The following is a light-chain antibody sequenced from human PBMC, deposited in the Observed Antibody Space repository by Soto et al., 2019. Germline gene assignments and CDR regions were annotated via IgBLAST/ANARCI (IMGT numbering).Light chain of an antibody. Sequence: QSVLTQSPSASGTPGQKMTIPCSGSSSNIGSNAVYWYQQVPGSAPRLLMHSNDQRPSGVPDRFSGSRSGTSASLAVSGLRSEDEADYYCAAWDDSLGGYVFGPGTKLTVL. CDR2: SND. V-gene: IGLV1-47*02. J-gene: IGLJ1*01. CDR1: SSNIGSNA. CDR3: AAWDDSLGGYV.